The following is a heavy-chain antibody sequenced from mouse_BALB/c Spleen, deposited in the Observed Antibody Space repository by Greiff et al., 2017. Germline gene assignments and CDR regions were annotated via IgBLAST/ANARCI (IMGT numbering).Heavy chain of an antibody. CDR2: ISYDGSN. D-gene: IGHD1-2*01. Sequence: EVKLMESGPGLVKPSQSLSLTCSVTGYSITSGYYWNWIRQFPGNKLEWMGYISYDGSNNYNPSLKNRISITRDTSKNQFFLKLNSVTTEDTATYYCARDKTTAYYFDYWGQGTTLTVSS. CDR1: GYSITSGYY. J-gene: IGHJ2*01. V-gene: IGHV3-6*02. CDR3: ARDKTTAYYFDY.